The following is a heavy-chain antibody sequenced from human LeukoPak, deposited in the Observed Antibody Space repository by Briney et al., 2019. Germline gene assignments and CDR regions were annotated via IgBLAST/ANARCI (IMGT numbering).Heavy chain of an antibody. D-gene: IGHD2-2*01. Sequence: PSQTLSLTCAVSGGSISSGGYSWSWIRQPPGKGLEWIGYIYHSGSTYYNPSLKSRVTISVDTSKNQFSLKLSSVTAADTAVYYCARAVQGYCSSTSCPQTRPFDYWGQGTLVTVSS. CDR2: IYHSGST. CDR3: ARAVQGYCSSTSCPQTRPFDY. CDR1: GGSISSGGYS. J-gene: IGHJ4*02. V-gene: IGHV4-30-2*01.